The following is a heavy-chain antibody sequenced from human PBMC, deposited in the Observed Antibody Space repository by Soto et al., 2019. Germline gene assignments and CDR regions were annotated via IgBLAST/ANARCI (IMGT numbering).Heavy chain of an antibody. V-gene: IGHV1-2*04. CDR1: GYTFTGYY. J-gene: IGHJ4*02. Sequence: ASVKVSCKASGYTFTGYYMHWVRQAPGQGLEWMGWINPNSGGTNYAQKFQGWVTMTGDTSISTAYMELSRLRSDDTAVYYCARVTTNGVFDYWGQGTLVTVSS. D-gene: IGHD3-3*01. CDR2: INPNSGGT. CDR3: ARVTTNGVFDY.